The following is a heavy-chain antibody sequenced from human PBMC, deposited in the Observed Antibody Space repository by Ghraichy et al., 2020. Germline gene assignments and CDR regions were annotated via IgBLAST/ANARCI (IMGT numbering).Heavy chain of an antibody. V-gene: IGHV3-21*01. CDR3: ARDQKFIAGTVGYFDY. D-gene: IGHD6-13*01. Sequence: GARRLSCAASGFTFSSYSMNWVRQAPGKGLEWVSSISSSSSYIYYADSVKGRFTISRDNAKNSLYLQMNSLRAEDTAVYYCARDQKFIAGTVGYFDYWGQGTLVTVSS. J-gene: IGHJ4*02. CDR1: GFTFSSYS. CDR2: ISSSSSYI.